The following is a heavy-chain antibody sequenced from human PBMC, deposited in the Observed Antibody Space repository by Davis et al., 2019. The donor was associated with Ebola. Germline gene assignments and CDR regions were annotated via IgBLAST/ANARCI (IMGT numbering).Heavy chain of an antibody. CDR1: GGSFSGYY. CDR2: INHSGST. CDR3: ARSHSDWLLPFDY. D-gene: IGHD3-9*01. V-gene: IGHV4-34*01. J-gene: IGHJ4*02. Sequence: SETLSLTCAVYGGSFSGYYWSWIRQPPGKGLEWIGEINHSGSTNYNPSLKSRVTTSLDTSKNQFSLRLSSVTAADTAVYYCARSHSDWLLPFDYWGQGTLATVSS.